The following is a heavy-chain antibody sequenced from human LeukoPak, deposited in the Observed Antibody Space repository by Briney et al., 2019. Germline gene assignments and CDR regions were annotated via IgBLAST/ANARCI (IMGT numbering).Heavy chain of an antibody. Sequence: PGGSLSLSWAASGFPFSSNYMSWVRQAPGKGLEWVSVIYSGGSTYYADSLKGRVTISRDNSKNTLYLQMNSLRAEDTAVYYCARDEGWFDPWGQGTLVTVSS. J-gene: IGHJ5*02. CDR1: GFPFSSNY. CDR2: IYSGGST. V-gene: IGHV3-53*01. CDR3: ARDEGWFDP.